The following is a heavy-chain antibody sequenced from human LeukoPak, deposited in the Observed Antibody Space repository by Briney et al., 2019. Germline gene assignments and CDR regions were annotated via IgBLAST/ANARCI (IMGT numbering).Heavy chain of an antibody. Sequence: ASVKVSCKTSGYTFTSYGINWVRQAPGQGLEWMGRISAHNGNANYAQKFQGRVTMTTDTFATTACMELSRLRSDDTAVYYCARVLYDSSGYYPFGYWGQGTLVTVSS. CDR2: ISAHNGNA. J-gene: IGHJ4*02. CDR3: ARVLYDSSGYYPFGY. CDR1: GYTFTSYG. D-gene: IGHD3-22*01. V-gene: IGHV1-18*01.